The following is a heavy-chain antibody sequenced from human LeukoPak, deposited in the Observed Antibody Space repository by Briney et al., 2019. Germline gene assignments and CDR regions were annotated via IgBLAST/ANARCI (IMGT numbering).Heavy chain of an antibody. V-gene: IGHV1-69*05. D-gene: IGHD3-10*01. J-gene: IGHJ4*02. Sequence: SVKVSCKASGGTFSSYAISWVRQAPGQGLEWMGRIIPIFGTANYAQKFQGRVTITTDESTSTAYVELSSLRSEDTAVYYCAREAHMVRGVNFDYWGQGTLVTVSS. CDR3: AREAHMVRGVNFDY. CDR1: GGTFSSYA. CDR2: IIPIFGTA.